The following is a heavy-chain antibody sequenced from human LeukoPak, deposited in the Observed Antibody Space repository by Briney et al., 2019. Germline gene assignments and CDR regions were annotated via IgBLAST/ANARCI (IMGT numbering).Heavy chain of an antibody. CDR2: INPNSGGT. CDR1: GYTFTGYY. CDR3: ARDFHYDSSGYSKGENY. V-gene: IGHV1-2*02. D-gene: IGHD3-22*01. J-gene: IGHJ4*02. Sequence: ASVKVSCKASGYTFTGYYMHWVRQAPGQGLEWMGWINPNSGGTNYAQKFQGRVTMTRDTSISTAYMELSRLRSDDTAVYYCARDFHYDSSGYSKGENYWGQGTLVTVSS.